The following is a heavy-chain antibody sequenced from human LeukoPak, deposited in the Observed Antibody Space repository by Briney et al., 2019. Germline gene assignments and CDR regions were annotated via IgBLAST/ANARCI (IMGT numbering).Heavy chain of an antibody. CDR2: IYHSGST. J-gene: IGHJ1*01. D-gene: IGHD6-13*01. Sequence: NPSETLSLTCAVSGGSISSSNWWSWVRQPPGKGLEWIGEIYHSGSTNYNPSLKSRVTISVDKSKNQFSLKLSSVTAADTAVYYCARDGVLLRIAAAGTTPTRYFQHWGQGTLVTVSS. V-gene: IGHV4-4*02. CDR1: GGSISSSNW. CDR3: ARDGVLLRIAAAGTTPTRYFQH.